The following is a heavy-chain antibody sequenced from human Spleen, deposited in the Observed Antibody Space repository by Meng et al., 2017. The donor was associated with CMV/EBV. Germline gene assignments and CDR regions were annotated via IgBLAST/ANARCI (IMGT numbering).Heavy chain of an antibody. CDR1: GGSFSGYY. Sequence: LTITCAVYGGSFSGYYWSWIRQPPGKGLEWIGEITHSRGTSCNPSLESRVALSVDTSKNQFSLRLTSVTAADTAVYYCARRGLGRPDYWGQGTLVTVSS. D-gene: IGHD3-10*01. CDR2: ITHSRGT. V-gene: IGHV4-34*01. CDR3: ARRGLGRPDY. J-gene: IGHJ4*02.